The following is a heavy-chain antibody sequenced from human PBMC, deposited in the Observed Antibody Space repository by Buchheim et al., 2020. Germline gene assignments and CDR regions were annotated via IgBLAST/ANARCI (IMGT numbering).Heavy chain of an antibody. CDR1: GFTFSDHF. CDR2: TRNKANSYTT. D-gene: IGHD5-24*01. V-gene: IGHV3-72*01. Sequence: EVQLVESGGGLVQPGGSLRLSCVASGFTFSDHFMDWVRQAPGKGLEWIGRTRNKANSYTTAYAASVKGRFTISRDDSKNSLYLQMSSLKTEDTAVYYCVTSDKQSYNWARRDDAFDIWGQGT. J-gene: IGHJ3*02. CDR3: VTSDKQSYNWARRDDAFDI.